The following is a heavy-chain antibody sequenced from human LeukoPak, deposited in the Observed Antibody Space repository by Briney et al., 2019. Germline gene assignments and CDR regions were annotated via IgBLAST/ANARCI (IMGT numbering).Heavy chain of an antibody. CDR1: VYTFTSYG. V-gene: IGHV1-18*01. J-gene: IGHJ3*01. CDR3: ARESKYYYYTGRSAFEV. D-gene: IGHD3-22*01. Sequence: ASVRASCEASVYTFTSYGISWVRQAPRQGVGWMGWIIGYDGNTNNAQKFQGRVTMTTDTSTSTAYMELRSLRSDDTALYYCARESKYYYYTGRSAFEVWGQGTMVTVSS. CDR2: IIGYDGNT.